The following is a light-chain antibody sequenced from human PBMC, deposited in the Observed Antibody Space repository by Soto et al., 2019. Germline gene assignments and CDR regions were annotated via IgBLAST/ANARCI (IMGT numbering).Light chain of an antibody. J-gene: IGLJ3*02. CDR3: SSYAASNNFYFV. CDR1: SSDVGGYNY. Sequence: QSALTQPPSASGSPGQSVTISCTGTSSDVGGYNYVSWYQQYPGRAPKLMIYEVTKRPSGVPDRFSGSKSGNTASLTDSGLQAEDEAYYYCSSYAASNNFYFVFGGGTKLTVL. CDR2: EVT. V-gene: IGLV2-8*01.